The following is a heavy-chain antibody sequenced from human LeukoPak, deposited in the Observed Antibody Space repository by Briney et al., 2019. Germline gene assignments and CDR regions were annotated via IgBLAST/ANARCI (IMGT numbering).Heavy chain of an antibody. CDR1: GFTFSSCG. V-gene: IGHV3-23*01. Sequence: PGGSLRLSCAASGFTFSSCGFNWVRQAPGKGLEWVSSIGPTGTDRYYADSVRGRFTIFRDNSKNTLYLQMNNLRVDDTAVYYCAKDPYSGSPRGFDYWGQGILVAASS. J-gene: IGHJ4*02. CDR2: IGPTGTDR. D-gene: IGHD1-26*01. CDR3: AKDPYSGSPRGFDY.